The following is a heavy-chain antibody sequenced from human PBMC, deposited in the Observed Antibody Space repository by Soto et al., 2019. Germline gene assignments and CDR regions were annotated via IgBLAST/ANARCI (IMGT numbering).Heavy chain of an antibody. D-gene: IGHD3-10*01. CDR2: IIPIFGTA. CDR3: ARDKVRGVIPDYYFDY. J-gene: IGHJ4*02. V-gene: IGHV1-69*13. Sequence: SVKVSCKASGGTFSSYAISWVRQAPGQGLEWMGGIIPIFGTANYAQKFQGRVTITADESTSTAYMELSSLRSEDTAVYYCARDKVRGVIPDYYFDYWGQGTLVTVSS. CDR1: GGTFSSYA.